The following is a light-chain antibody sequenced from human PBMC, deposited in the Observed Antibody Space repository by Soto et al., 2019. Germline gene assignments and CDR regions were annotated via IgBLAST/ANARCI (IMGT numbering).Light chain of an antibody. Sequence: QSVLTQPRSVSGSPGQSVTISCTGTSSDVGGYNYVSWYQQHPGKAPKLMIYDVSKWPSGIPDRFSCSKSGNTASLTISGLQAEDEADYYCCSYAGNSLWVFGGGTQLTVL. V-gene: IGLV2-11*01. CDR1: SSDVGGYNY. J-gene: IGLJ3*02. CDR2: DVS. CDR3: CSYAGNSLWV.